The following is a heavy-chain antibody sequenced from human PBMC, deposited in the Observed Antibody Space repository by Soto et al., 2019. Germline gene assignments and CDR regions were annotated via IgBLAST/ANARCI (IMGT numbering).Heavy chain of an antibody. D-gene: IGHD6-13*01. CDR2: ISSSGSTI. CDR3: ARDRQTIAAAGTIDY. J-gene: IGHJ4*02. CDR1: GFTFSSYE. V-gene: IGHV3-48*03. Sequence: GGSLRLSCAASGFTFSSYEMNWVRQAPGKGLEWVSYISSSGSTIYYADSVKGRFTISRDNAKNSLYLQMNSLRAEDTAVYYCARDRQTIAAAGTIDYWGQGTLVTVSS.